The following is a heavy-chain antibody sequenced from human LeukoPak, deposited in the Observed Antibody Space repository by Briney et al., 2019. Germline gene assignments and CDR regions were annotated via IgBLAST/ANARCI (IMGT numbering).Heavy chain of an antibody. CDR3: ARHRRFGDPRQLDY. D-gene: IGHD3-10*01. Sequence: SSETLSLTCTVSGGSISSGGYYWSWIRQHPGKGLEWIGSIYYSGSTYYNPSLKSRVTISVDTSKNQFSLKLSSVTAADTAVYYCARHRRFGDPRQLDYWGQGTLVTVSS. V-gene: IGHV4-39*01. CDR1: GGSISSGGYY. J-gene: IGHJ4*02. CDR2: IYYSGST.